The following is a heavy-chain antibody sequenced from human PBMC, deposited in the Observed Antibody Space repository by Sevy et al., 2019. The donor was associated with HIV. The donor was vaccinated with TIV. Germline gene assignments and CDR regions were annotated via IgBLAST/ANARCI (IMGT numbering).Heavy chain of an antibody. D-gene: IGHD3-16*02. Sequence: GGSLRLSCADSGFTFSTYSMNRVRQGPRKGLEWVSSISSSSNYIYYADSVKGRFTVSRDNAKNSLYLQMNSLRAEDTAVYYCARDDYVWGNSRWTNWFDPWGQGTLVTVSS. CDR3: ARDDYVWGNSRWTNWFDP. J-gene: IGHJ5*02. CDR1: GFTFSTYS. CDR2: ISSSSNYI. V-gene: IGHV3-21*01.